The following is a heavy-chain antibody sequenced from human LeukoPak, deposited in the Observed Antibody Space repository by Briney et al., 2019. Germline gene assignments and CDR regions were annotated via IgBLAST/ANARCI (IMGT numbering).Heavy chain of an antibody. J-gene: IGHJ4*02. D-gene: IGHD3-10*01. CDR2: IRYDGGNK. V-gene: IGHV3-30*02. CDR3: ARTWDYYASGTYSPPLDS. CDR1: GFTFSSYW. Sequence: GGSLRLSCAASGFTFSSYWMSWVRQAPGKGLEWVAFIRYDGGNKYYADSVKGRFTISRDNSKNTLYLQMNSLKTEDTSMYYCARTWDYYASGTYSPPLDSWGQGTLVTVSS.